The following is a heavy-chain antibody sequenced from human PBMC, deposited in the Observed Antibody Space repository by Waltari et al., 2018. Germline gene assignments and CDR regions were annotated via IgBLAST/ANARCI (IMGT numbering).Heavy chain of an antibody. CDR1: GGSISSSSYY. CDR3: ARARDGAVFDY. D-gene: IGHD3-16*01. J-gene: IGHJ4*02. V-gene: IGHV4-39*01. CDR2: IYYSGST. Sequence: QLQLQESGPGLVKPSETLSLTCTVSGGSISSSSYYCGWIRQPPGKGLEWIGSIYYSGSTYYNPSLKSRVTISVDTSKNQFSLKLSSVTAADTAVYYCARARDGAVFDYWGQGTLVTVSS.